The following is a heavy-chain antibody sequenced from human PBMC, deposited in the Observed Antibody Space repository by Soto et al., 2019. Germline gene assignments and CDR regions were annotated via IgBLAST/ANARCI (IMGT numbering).Heavy chain of an antibody. CDR1: GYTFTGYY. CDR2: INPNSGGT. CDR3: ARSVAGRGVYYYYGMDV. J-gene: IGHJ6*02. D-gene: IGHD6-19*01. V-gene: IGHV1-2*04. Sequence: QVQLVQSGAEVKKPGASVKVSCKASGYTFTGYYMHWVRQAPGQGLERMGWINPNSGGTNYAQKFQGWVTMTRDTSISTAYMELSRLRSDDTAVYYCARSVAGRGVYYYYGMDVWGQGTTVTVSS.